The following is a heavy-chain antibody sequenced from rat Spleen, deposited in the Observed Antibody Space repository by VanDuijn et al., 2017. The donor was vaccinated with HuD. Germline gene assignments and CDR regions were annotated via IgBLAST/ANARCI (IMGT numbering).Heavy chain of an antibody. D-gene: IGHD1-9*01. CDR1: GYTFISYA. CDR3: VRADYVYNFGFVY. J-gene: IGHJ3*01. CDR2: IAPGSGST. V-gene: IGHV1-43*01. Sequence: QVQLQQSGAELAKPGSSVKISCKTSGYTFISYAIHWIKQTTGQALEWTGYIAPGSGSTKYNEKFTGKATLTVDKFSSTAYMELSSLTPVDTAVYYCVRADYVYNFGFVYWGQGSLVTVSS.